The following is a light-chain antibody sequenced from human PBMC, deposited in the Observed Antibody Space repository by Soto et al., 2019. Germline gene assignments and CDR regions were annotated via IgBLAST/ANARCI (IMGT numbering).Light chain of an antibody. V-gene: IGKV1-39*01. Sequence: DIQMTQSPSSLSATVGDRVTLSCRASQSISSYLNWYQQKPGKAPKLLIYAASSLQSGVPSRFSGSGSETDFTLTISSLQPEDFATYSCRQSYSTTWTFGKGTKADIK. CDR2: AAS. J-gene: IGKJ1*01. CDR3: RQSYSTTWT. CDR1: QSISSY.